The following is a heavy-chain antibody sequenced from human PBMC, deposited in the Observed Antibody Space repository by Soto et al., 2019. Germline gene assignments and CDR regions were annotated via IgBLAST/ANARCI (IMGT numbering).Heavy chain of an antibody. Sequence: ASVKVSCKASGYTFTSYYIHWVRQAPGQGLEWMGIINPSGCSTSYAQKFQGRVTMTRDTSTSTVYMELSSLRSEDTAVYYCARVGGPAAGPNYYYYGMDVWGQGTTVTVSS. V-gene: IGHV1-46*01. J-gene: IGHJ6*02. CDR3: ARVGGPAAGPNYYYYGMDV. CDR1: GYTFTSYY. CDR2: INPSGCST. D-gene: IGHD6-13*01.